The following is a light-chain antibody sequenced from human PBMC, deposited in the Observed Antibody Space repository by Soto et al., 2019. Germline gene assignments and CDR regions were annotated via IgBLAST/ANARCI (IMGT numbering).Light chain of an antibody. CDR1: QSVTSNY. CDR2: GAS. CDR3: QQYGDSPQT. V-gene: IGKV3-20*01. Sequence: EIVLTQSPATLSLSPGERATLSCRASQSVTSNYLAWYQQKPGQAPRLLIYGASSRATAIPDRFSGSGSGTDFTLTISRLEPEDLAVYHCQQYGDSPQTFGQGTKGEIK. J-gene: IGKJ1*01.